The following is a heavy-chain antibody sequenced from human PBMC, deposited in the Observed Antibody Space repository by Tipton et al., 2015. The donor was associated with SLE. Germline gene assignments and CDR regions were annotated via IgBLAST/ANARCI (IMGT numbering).Heavy chain of an antibody. CDR1: GFTFSNAW. CDR2: IKSKTDGGTT. Sequence: SLRLSCAASGFTFSNAWMSWVRQAPGKGLEWVGRIKSKTDGGTTDYAAPVKGRFTISRDDSKNTLYLQMNSLKTEDTAVYYCTTDLPGQQLVLHYYYYYMDVWGKGTTVTVSS. V-gene: IGHV3-15*01. J-gene: IGHJ6*03. D-gene: IGHD6-13*01. CDR3: TTDLPGQQLVLHYYYYYMDV.